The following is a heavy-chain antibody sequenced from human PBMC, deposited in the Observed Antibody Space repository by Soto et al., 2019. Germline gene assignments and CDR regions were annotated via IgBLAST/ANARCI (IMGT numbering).Heavy chain of an antibody. CDR1: GGSISSGGYY. J-gene: IGHJ4*02. V-gene: IGHV4-31*03. CDR2: IYYSGST. D-gene: IGHD6-13*01. CDR3: ARGGIAAAAPPDY. Sequence: QVQLQESGPGLVKPSQTLSLTCTVSGGSISSGGYYWSWIRQHPGKGLEWIGYIYYSGSTYYNPSLKSRVTISVDTSKNQYSLKLSSVTAADTAVYYCARGGIAAAAPPDYWGQGTLVTVSS.